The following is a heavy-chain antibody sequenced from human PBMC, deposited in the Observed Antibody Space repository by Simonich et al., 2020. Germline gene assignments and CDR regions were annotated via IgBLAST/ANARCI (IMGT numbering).Heavy chain of an antibody. CDR3: ARHYYGDYYFDY. Sequence: EVQLVESGGGLVQPGGSLRLSCAASGFTCSSYEMNWVRQAPGKGLEWVSYISSSGSTRYYADSVKGRFTISRDNAKNSLYLQMNSLRAEDTAVYYCARHYYGDYYFDYWGQGTLVTVSS. V-gene: IGHV3-48*03. CDR1: GFTCSSYE. J-gene: IGHJ4*02. D-gene: IGHD4-17*01. CDR2: ISSSGSTR.